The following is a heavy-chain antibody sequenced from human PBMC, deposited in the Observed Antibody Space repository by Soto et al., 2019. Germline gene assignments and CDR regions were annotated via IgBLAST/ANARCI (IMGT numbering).Heavy chain of an antibody. V-gene: IGHV1-8*01. CDR1: GYTFTSYD. CDR3: AREYSNNYYHYGMDV. J-gene: IGHJ6*02. CDR2: MNPNSGNT. D-gene: IGHD4-4*01. Sequence: QVQLVQSGAEVKKPGASVKVSCKASGYTFTSYDSNWVRQATGQGLEWMGWMNPNSGNTGYAQKFQGRVTMTRNTSISTAYMELSSLRSEDTAVYYCAREYSNNYYHYGMDVWGQGTTVTVSS.